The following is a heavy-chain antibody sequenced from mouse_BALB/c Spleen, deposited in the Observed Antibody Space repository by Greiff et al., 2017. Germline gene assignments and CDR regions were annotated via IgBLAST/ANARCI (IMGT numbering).Heavy chain of an antibody. V-gene: IGHV1-54*01. CDR3: ARSRARATLFDY. D-gene: IGHD3-1*01. CDR2: INPGSGGT. Sequence: QVQLKQSGAELVRPGTSVKVSCKASGYAFTNYLIEWVKQRPGQGLEWIGVINPGSGGTNYNEKFKGKATLTADKSSSTAYMQLSSLTSDDSAVYFCARSRARATLFDYWGQGTTLTVSS. J-gene: IGHJ2*01. CDR1: GYAFTNYL.